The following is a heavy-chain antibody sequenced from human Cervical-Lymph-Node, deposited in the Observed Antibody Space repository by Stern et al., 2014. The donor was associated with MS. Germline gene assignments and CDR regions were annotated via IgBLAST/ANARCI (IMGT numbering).Heavy chain of an antibody. CDR3: TTPGRSDKRNALEM. CDR1: GLTFSSYW. CDR2: VNGDGSST. Sequence: EVQLVESGGGLVQPGGSLRLSCEGSGLTFSSYWMHWVRQAPGKGLVWVSRVNGDGSSTNYADSVKGRFTISRDNAKNTLYLQRNSLRTEDTAVYYCTTPGRSDKRNALEMWGQGTMVTVSS. D-gene: IGHD1-26*01. J-gene: IGHJ3*02. V-gene: IGHV3-74*02.